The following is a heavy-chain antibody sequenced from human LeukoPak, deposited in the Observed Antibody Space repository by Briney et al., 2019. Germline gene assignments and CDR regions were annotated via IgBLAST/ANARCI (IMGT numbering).Heavy chain of an antibody. CDR2: INHGGNT. CDR3: ASHYYGSGSYSTFDQ. D-gene: IGHD3-10*01. CDR1: GGSISSSSYY. J-gene: IGHJ4*02. V-gene: IGHV4-39*01. Sequence: SETLSLTCTVSGGSISSSSYYWGWIRAPPGKGLEWIGSINHGGNTLYNPSLESRATVSVATSKNKFPLKLNSVTAADTAVYYCASHYYGSGSYSTFDQWGQGTLVTVSS.